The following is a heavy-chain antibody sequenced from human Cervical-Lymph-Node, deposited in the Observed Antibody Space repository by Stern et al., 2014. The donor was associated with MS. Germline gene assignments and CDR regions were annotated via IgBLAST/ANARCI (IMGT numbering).Heavy chain of an antibody. Sequence: QVQLVESGPGLVKPSETLSLTCTVSGGSITSSLYYWGWIRQPPGKGLEWIGNIYYSGKTYYNPSLKSRLPISVDTSKRHFPRSLSFVTAADTAVYYCARRDRLDAFDIWGQGTMVTVSS. CDR2: IYYSGKT. J-gene: IGHJ3*02. D-gene: IGHD2-21*02. V-gene: IGHV4-39*01. CDR3: ARRDRLDAFDI. CDR1: GGSITSSLYY.